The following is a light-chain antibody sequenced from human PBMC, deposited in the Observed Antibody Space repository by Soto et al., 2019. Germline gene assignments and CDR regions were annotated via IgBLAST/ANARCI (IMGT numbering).Light chain of an antibody. CDR1: SSGIRDYNY. CDR3: SPKSPDF. Sequence: QSALTQPASVSGSPGQSITISCTGTSSGIRDYNYVSWYQQLPGNAPKLIMYEVSNRPSGISNRFSGSKSGNTASLTISGLQAEDEADYYCSPKSPDFFGTGTKVPAL. J-gene: IGLJ1*01. CDR2: EVS. V-gene: IGLV2-14*01.